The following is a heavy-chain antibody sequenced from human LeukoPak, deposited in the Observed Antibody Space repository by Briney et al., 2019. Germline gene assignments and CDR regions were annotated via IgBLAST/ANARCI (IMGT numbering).Heavy chain of an antibody. CDR2: IIPIFGTA. D-gene: IGHD4-11*01. J-gene: IGHJ6*03. V-gene: IGHV1-69*05. CDR3: ASEPTYNYYYYYYMDV. CDR1: GGTFGSYA. Sequence: SVKVSCKASGGTFGSYAISWVRQAPGQGLEWMGRIIPIFGTANYAQEFQGRVTITTDESTSTAYMELSSLRSEDTAVYYCASEPTYNYYYYYYMDVWGKGTTVTVSS.